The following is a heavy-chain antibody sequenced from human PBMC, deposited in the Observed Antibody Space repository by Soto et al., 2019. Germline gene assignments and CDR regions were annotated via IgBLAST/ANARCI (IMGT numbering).Heavy chain of an antibody. CDR1: GVTFSSYA. Sequence: GASVKVSCKASGVTFSSYAISWVRQAPGQGLEWMGGIIPIFGTANYAQKFQGRVTITVDKSTNTAYLQWNTLRASDTAMYYCARHISNFRYYYYAMDVWGQGTTVTVSS. CDR3: ARHISNFRYYYYAMDV. CDR2: IIPIFGTA. D-gene: IGHD4-4*01. V-gene: IGHV1-69*06. J-gene: IGHJ6*02.